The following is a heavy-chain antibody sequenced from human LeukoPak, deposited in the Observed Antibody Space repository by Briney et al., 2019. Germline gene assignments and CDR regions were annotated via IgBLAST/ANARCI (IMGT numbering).Heavy chain of an antibody. V-gene: IGHV4-59*12. J-gene: IGHJ6*02. Sequence: PSETPSLTCTVSGGSISSYYWSWIRQPPGKGLEWIGYIYYSGSTNYNPSLKSRVTISVDTSKNQFSLKLSSVTAADTAVYYCARGCRYGDYYYYGMDVWGQGTTVTVSS. CDR2: IYYSGST. CDR1: GGSISSYY. CDR3: ARGCRYGDYYYYGMDV. D-gene: IGHD4-17*01.